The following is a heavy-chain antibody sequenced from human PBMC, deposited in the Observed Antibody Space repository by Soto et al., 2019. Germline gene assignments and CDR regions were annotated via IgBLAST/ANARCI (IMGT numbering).Heavy chain of an antibody. CDR3: ARSYSSGWDNWFDP. Sequence: XSVKVSCKASGYTFTSYGISWVRQAPGQGLEWMGWISAYNGNTNYAQKLQGRVTMTTDTSTSTAYMELRSLRSDDTAVYYCARSYSSGWDNWFDPWGQGTLVTVSS. CDR2: ISAYNGNT. V-gene: IGHV1-18*01. J-gene: IGHJ5*02. D-gene: IGHD6-19*01. CDR1: GYTFTSYG.